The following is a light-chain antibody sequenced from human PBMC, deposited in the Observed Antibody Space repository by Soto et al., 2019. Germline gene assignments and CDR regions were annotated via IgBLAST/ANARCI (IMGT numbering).Light chain of an antibody. CDR2: GAS. J-gene: IGKJ1*01. CDR1: QSVSTNF. CDR3: QQYGRTSWT. V-gene: IGKV3-20*01. Sequence: EIVLTQSPGTLSLSPGEGATLPCRASQSVSTNFFAWYQQKPGQAPRLLIYGASTRATGIPDRFSGSGSGTDFTLTISSLEPEDFAVYYCQQYGRTSWTFGQGTKVDIK.